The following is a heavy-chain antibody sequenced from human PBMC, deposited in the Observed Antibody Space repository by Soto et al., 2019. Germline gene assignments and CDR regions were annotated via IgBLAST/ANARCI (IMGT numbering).Heavy chain of an antibody. CDR2: VYYSGST. CDR1: GGSISSYF. Sequence: SETLSLTCTVSGGSISSYFWIWIRQPPGKGLEWIGYVYYSGSTNYNPSLKSRVTMSVDASENQFSLKLTSVTAADTAVYYCARGSRGWFDPWGQGTLVTVSS. J-gene: IGHJ5*02. CDR3: ARGSRGWFDP. V-gene: IGHV4-59*01.